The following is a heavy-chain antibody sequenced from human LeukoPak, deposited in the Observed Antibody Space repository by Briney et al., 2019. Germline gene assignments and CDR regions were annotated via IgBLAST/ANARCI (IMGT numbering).Heavy chain of an antibody. CDR2: IFHTGHT. V-gene: IGHV4-30-2*01. CDR1: GGSISSGDFP. Sequence: SQTLSLTCAVSGGSISSGDFPWSWIRQPPGKGLEWIGYIFHTGHTSYNPSLKSRVTISVDMSKNQLSLRLTSVTAADTAVSYCARGFYGAGSHFDYWGQGTLVTVSS. D-gene: IGHD3-10*01. J-gene: IGHJ4*02. CDR3: ARGFYGAGSHFDY.